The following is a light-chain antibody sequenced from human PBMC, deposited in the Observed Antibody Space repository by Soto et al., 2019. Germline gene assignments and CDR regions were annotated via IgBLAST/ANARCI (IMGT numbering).Light chain of an antibody. J-gene: IGKJ5*01. Sequence: DIQMTQSPSSVSASVGDRVTITCRASQSISNWLAWYQQKPGTVPKLLIYAASSSQSGVPSRFSGSGAGTEFTLTITSLQPEEFGTYYCQQGGSLPITFGQGTRLEIK. CDR3: QQGGSLPIT. V-gene: IGKV1-12*01. CDR2: AAS. CDR1: QSISNW.